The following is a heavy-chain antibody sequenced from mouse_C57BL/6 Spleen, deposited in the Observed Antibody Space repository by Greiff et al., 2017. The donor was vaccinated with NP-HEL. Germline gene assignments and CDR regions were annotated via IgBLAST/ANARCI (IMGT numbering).Heavy chain of an antibody. J-gene: IGHJ1*03. CDR1: GFTFSDYG. CDR2: ISSGSSTI. Sequence: DVKLVESGGGLVKPGGSLKLSCAASGFTFSDYGMHWVRQAPEKGLEWVAYISSGSSTIYYADTVKGRFTISRDNAKNTLFLQMTSLRSEDTAMYYCARRLGRGGYFDVWGTGTTVTVSS. V-gene: IGHV5-17*01. D-gene: IGHD4-1*01. CDR3: ARRLGRGGYFDV.